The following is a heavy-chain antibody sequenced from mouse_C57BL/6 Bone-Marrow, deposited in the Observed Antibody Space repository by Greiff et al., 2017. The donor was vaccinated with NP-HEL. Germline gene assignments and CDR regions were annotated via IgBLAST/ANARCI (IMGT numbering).Heavy chain of an antibody. Sequence: QVQLQQSGAELVRPGTSVKVSCKASGYAFTNYLIEWVKQRPGQGLEWIGVINPGSGGTNYNEKFKGKATLTADKSSSTAYMQLSSLTSEDSAVYCCARGYYSNYWGQGTLVTVSA. J-gene: IGHJ3*01. CDR2: INPGSGGT. CDR1: GYAFTNYL. CDR3: ARGYYSNY. D-gene: IGHD2-5*01. V-gene: IGHV1-54*01.